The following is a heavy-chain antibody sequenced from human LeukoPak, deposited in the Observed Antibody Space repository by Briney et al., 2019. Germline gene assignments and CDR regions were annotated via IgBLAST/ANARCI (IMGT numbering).Heavy chain of an antibody. CDR1: GFTFSSYG. J-gene: IGHJ4*02. V-gene: IGHV3-33*01. CDR2: ICCDGSNK. CDR3: ARDGRYSGYDWVSFLFDY. Sequence: SGGSLRLPCAASGFTFSSYGMRWVRQAPGKGLEWVAVICCDGSNKYYADSVKGRFTISRDNSKNTLYLQMNSLRAEDTAVYYCARDGRYSGYDWVSFLFDYWGQGTLVTVSS. D-gene: IGHD5-12*01.